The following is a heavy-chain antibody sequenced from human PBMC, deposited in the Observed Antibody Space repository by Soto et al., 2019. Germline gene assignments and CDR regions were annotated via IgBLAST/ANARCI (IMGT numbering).Heavy chain of an antibody. Sequence: GGSLRLSCAASGFTFSSYAMSWVRQAPGKGLEWVSAISGSGGSTYYADSVKGRFTISRGNSKNTLYLQMNSLRAEDTAVYYCAKDIAAAGTEYFQHWGQGTLVTVSS. CDR3: AKDIAAAGTEYFQH. D-gene: IGHD6-13*01. CDR2: ISGSGGST. V-gene: IGHV3-23*01. J-gene: IGHJ1*01. CDR1: GFTFSSYA.